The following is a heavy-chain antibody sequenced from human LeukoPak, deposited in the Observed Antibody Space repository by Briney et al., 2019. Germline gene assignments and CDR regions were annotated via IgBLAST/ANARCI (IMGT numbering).Heavy chain of an antibody. V-gene: IGHV1-2*02. Sequence: GASVKVSCKASGYTFTGYYMHWVRQAPGHGLEWMGWINPNSGGTNYAQKFQGRVTMTRDTSISTVYMELSRLRFDDTAVYYCVTGRTIFYYYMDVWGKGTTVTISS. CDR1: GYTFTGYY. J-gene: IGHJ6*03. CDR3: VTGRTIFYYYMDV. CDR2: INPNSGGT. D-gene: IGHD3-3*02.